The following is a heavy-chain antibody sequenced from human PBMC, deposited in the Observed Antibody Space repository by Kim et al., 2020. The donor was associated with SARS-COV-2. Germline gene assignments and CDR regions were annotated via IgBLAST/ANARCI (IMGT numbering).Heavy chain of an antibody. Sequence: GGSLRLSCAASGFTFSSYAMSWVRQAPGKGLEWVSAISGSGGSTYYADSVKGRFTISRDNSKNTLYLQMNSLRAEDTAVYYCAKKGILVATILEDAFDIWGQGTMVTVSS. CDR2: ISGSGGST. J-gene: IGHJ3*02. CDR1: GFTFSSYA. D-gene: IGHD5-12*01. CDR3: AKKGILVATILEDAFDI. V-gene: IGHV3-23*01.